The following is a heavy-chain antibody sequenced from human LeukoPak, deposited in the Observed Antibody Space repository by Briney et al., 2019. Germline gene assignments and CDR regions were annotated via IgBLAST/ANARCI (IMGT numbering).Heavy chain of an antibody. J-gene: IGHJ4*02. D-gene: IGHD1-26*01. CDR2: IYYSGST. Sequence: SETLSLTCTVPGGSISSSSYYWGWIRQPPGKGLEWIGSIYYSGSTYYNPSLRSRVTISVDTSKNQFSLKLSSVTAADTAVYYCARQEVGATSLFDYWGQGTLVTVSS. V-gene: IGHV4-39*01. CDR3: ARQEVGATSLFDY. CDR1: GGSISSSSYY.